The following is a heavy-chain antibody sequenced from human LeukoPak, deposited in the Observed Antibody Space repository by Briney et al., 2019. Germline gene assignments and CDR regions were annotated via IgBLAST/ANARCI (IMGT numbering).Heavy chain of an antibody. CDR1: GYSISSGYY. V-gene: IGHV4-38-2*02. J-gene: IGHJ3*02. Sequence: PSETLSLTCTVSGYSISSGYYWGWIRQPPGKGLEWIGSIYQSGSTYYNPSLKSRVTISVDTSKNQFSLKLSSVTAADTAVYYCARGGDGGYCSSTSCPNDAFDIWGQGTMVTVSS. CDR2: IYQSGST. CDR3: ARGGDGGYCSSTSCPNDAFDI. D-gene: IGHD2-2*01.